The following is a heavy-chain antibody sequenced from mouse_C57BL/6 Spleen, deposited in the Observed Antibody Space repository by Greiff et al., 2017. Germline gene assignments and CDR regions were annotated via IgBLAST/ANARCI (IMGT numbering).Heavy chain of an antibody. Sequence: QVQLKQPGAELVKPGASVKLSCKASGYTFTSYWMQWVKQRPGQGLEWIGEIDPSDSYTNYNQKFKGKATLTVDTSSSTAYMQLSSLTSEDSAVYYCARRVYYGSSGDYFDYWGQGTTLTVSS. CDR1: GYTFTSYW. CDR3: ARRVYYGSSGDYFDY. D-gene: IGHD1-1*01. CDR2: IDPSDSYT. V-gene: IGHV1-50*01. J-gene: IGHJ2*01.